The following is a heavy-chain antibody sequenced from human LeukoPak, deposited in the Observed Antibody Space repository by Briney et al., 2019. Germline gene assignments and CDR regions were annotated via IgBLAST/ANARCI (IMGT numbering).Heavy chain of an antibody. CDR3: ARVLLERPGIDSFDI. V-gene: IGHV3-48*01. Sequence: PGGSLRLSCGASGFTLSSYSMDWVRQAPGKGVEGVSHINSGSSTIYYADSVKGRFTISRDNAGNSLYLQMNSLRAEDTAVYYCARVLLERPGIDSFDIWGQGTMVTVSS. CDR2: INSGSSTI. CDR1: GFTLSSYS. J-gene: IGHJ3*02. D-gene: IGHD1-1*01.